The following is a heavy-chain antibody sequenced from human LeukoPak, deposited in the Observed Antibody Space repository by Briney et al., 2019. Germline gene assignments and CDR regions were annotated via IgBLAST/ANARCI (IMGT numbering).Heavy chain of an antibody. V-gene: IGHV4-59*01. Sequence: PSETLSLTCTVSGGSISSYYWSWIRQPPGKGLEWIGYIYYSGSTNHNPSLKSRVTISVDTSKNQFSLKLSSVTAADTAVYYCAREAVVAATNWFDPWGQGTLVTVSS. CDR1: GGSISSYY. CDR2: IYYSGST. J-gene: IGHJ5*02. CDR3: AREAVVAATNWFDP. D-gene: IGHD2-15*01.